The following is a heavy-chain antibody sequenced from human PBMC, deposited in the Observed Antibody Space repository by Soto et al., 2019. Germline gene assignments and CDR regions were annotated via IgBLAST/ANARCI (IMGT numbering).Heavy chain of an antibody. Sequence: PGESLKISCRGSGYSFTSYWIGWVRQMPGKGLEWMGIIYPGDSDTRYSPSFQGQVTITADKSISTAYLQWSSLKASDTAMYYCARRGIAVAGSFLGYYYYGMDVWGQGTTVTVSS. J-gene: IGHJ6*02. V-gene: IGHV5-51*01. D-gene: IGHD6-19*01. CDR2: IYPGDSDT. CDR3: ARRGIAVAGSFLGYYYYGMDV. CDR1: GYSFTSYW.